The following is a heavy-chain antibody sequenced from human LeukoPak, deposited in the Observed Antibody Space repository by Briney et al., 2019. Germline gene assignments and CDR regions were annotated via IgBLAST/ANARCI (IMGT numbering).Heavy chain of an antibody. CDR2: INPNSGGT. CDR3: AREVVVAATGYNWFDP. Sequence: GASVKVSCKASGYTFTGYYMHWVRQAPGQGLEWMGWINPNSGGTNYAQKFQGRVTMTRDTSISTAYMELSRLRSDDTAVYYCAREVVVAATGYNWFDPWGQGTLVTVSS. D-gene: IGHD2-15*01. CDR1: GYTFTGYY. J-gene: IGHJ5*02. V-gene: IGHV1-2*02.